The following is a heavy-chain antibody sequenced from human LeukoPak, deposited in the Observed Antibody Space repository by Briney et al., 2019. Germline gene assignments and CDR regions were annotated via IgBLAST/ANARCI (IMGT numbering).Heavy chain of an antibody. Sequence: GGSLRLSCAASGFTFSDYYMSWICQPPRKGLGWVSYINISTSYTTYADSVKGRFTISRDNAKNSLYLQMNSLRAEDTAVYYCARYRGYCSGGSCHDWFDPWGQGTLVTVSS. V-gene: IGHV3-11*03. CDR1: GFTFSDYY. J-gene: IGHJ5*02. CDR3: ARYRGYCSGGSCHDWFDP. CDR2: INISTSYT. D-gene: IGHD2-15*01.